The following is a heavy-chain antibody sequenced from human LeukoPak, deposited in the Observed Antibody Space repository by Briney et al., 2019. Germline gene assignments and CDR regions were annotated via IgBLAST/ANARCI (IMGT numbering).Heavy chain of an antibody. CDR3: ARIEYDFWSRYYGIDY. D-gene: IGHD3-3*01. CDR2: ISPDSGNT. V-gene: IGHV1-18*01. J-gene: IGHJ4*02. CDR1: GYTFNSYG. Sequence: GASVKVSCKASGYTFNSYGTSWVRQAPGQGLEWMGWISPDSGNTHYVQKFQGRATMTTDTSTSTAYMELTSLRSDDTAVYYCARIEYDFWSRYYGIDYWGQGTLVSVSS.